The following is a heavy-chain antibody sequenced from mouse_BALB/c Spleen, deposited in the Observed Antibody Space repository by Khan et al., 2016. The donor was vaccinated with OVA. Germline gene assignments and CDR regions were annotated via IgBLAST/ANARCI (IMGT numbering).Heavy chain of an antibody. Sequence: ELVKPGASVKLSCKASGYTFTSYWSNWIKQRPGQGLEGIGRIGPGRSNAYYNDMFKDKATLTVDTTSNTAYIQLSSRSSEDSAVYFCARVNYYGRSCYAMDYWGQGTSVTVSA. J-gene: IGHJ4*01. V-gene: IGHV1S41*01. CDR3: ARVNYYGRSCYAMDY. D-gene: IGHD1-1*01. CDR1: GYTFTSYW. CDR2: IGPGRSNA.